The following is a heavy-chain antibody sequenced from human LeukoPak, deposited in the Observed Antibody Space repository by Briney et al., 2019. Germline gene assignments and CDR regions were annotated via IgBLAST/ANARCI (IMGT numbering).Heavy chain of an antibody. CDR1: GFTFSSYG. J-gene: IGHJ6*04. CDR3: ARDTRETRSRYPMDV. V-gene: IGHV3-NL1*01. Sequence: GRSLRLSCAASGFTFSSYGMHWVRQAPGKGLEWVSVIYSGGSTYYADSVKGRFTISIDNSKNTLYLQMNSLRAEDTAVYYCARDTRETRSRYPMDVWGKGTTVTVSS. CDR2: IYSGGST. D-gene: IGHD3-16*01.